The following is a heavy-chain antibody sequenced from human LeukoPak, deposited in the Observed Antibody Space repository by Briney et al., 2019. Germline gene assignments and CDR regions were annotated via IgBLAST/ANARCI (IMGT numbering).Heavy chain of an antibody. Sequence: PGGSLRLSCAASGFTFSSYAMSWVRQAPGKGLEWVSDISGSGGSTYYADSVKGRFTISRDNSKNTLYLQMNSLRAEDTAVYYCAKEPLAAAPVQGYFQHWGQGTLVTVSS. J-gene: IGHJ1*01. D-gene: IGHD6-13*01. CDR2: ISGSGGST. V-gene: IGHV3-23*01. CDR1: GFTFSSYA. CDR3: AKEPLAAAPVQGYFQH.